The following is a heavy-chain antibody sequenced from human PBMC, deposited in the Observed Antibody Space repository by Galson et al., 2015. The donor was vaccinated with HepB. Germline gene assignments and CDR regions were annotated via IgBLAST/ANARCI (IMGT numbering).Heavy chain of an antibody. D-gene: IGHD6-19*01. Sequence: SLRLSCAASGFTFSSYGMHWVRQAPGKGLEWVAVISYDGSNRYYADSVKGRFTISRDNSKNTLYLQMNSLRAEDTAVYYCAKGEYSSGWYVSLPYYYYSMDVWGQGTTVTVSS. V-gene: IGHV3-30*18. CDR3: AKGEYSSGWYVSLPYYYYSMDV. CDR1: GFTFSSYG. CDR2: ISYDGSNR. J-gene: IGHJ6*02.